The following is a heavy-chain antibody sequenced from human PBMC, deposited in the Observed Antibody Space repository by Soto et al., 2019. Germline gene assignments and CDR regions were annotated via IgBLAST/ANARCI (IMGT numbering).Heavy chain of an antibody. V-gene: IGHV4-59*01. CDR1: GGSISSYY. J-gene: IGHJ5*02. D-gene: IGHD3-3*01. CDR2: IYYSGST. Sequence: SETLSLTCTVSGGSISSYYWSWIRQPPGKGLEWIGYIYYSGSTNYNPSLKSRVTISVDTSKNQFSLKLSSVTAADTAVYYCASLNYDFWSGLNWFDPWGQGTLVTVSS. CDR3: ASLNYDFWSGLNWFDP.